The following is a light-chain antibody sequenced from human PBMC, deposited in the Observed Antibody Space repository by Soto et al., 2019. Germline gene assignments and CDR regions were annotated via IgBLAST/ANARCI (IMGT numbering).Light chain of an antibody. V-gene: IGKV3-11*01. CDR2: DAS. CDR1: QSVSSY. CDR3: QQRSNWPPWT. J-gene: IGKJ1*01. Sequence: ENVFTQSPTTLSFSPGEKATLSCRARQSVSSYLAWYQQKPGQAPRLLIYDASNRATGIPARFSGSGSGTDFTLTISSLEPEDFAVYYCQQRSNWPPWTFGQGTKVDIK.